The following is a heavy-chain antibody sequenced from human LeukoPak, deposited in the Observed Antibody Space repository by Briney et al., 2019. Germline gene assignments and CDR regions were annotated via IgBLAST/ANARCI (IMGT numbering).Heavy chain of an antibody. CDR3: ARGKFYCSSTSCSSDAFDI. V-gene: IGHV4-59*01. CDR1: GGSISSYY. CDR2: IYYSGST. Sequence: SETLSLTCTVSGGSISSYYWSWIRQPPGKGLEWIGCIYYSGSTNYNPSLKSRVTISVDTSKNQFSLKLSSVTAADTAVYYCARGKFYCSSTSCSSDAFDIWGQGTMVTVSS. J-gene: IGHJ3*02. D-gene: IGHD2-2*01.